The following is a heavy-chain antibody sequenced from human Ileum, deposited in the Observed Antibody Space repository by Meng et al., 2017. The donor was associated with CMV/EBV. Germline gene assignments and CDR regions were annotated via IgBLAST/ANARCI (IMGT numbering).Heavy chain of an antibody. CDR2: IYSGCST. V-gene: IGHV3-53*01. CDR1: GFTVSSNY. CDR3: ASGEGGSY. D-gene: IGHD3-16*01. J-gene: IGHJ4*02. Sequence: GGSLRLSCAASGFTVSSNYMCWVRQAPGKGREWVSVIYSGCSTYYADSVKGRFNISRDNSKNTLYLQMNSQGAEDTAVYYCASGEGGSYWGQGTLVTVSS.